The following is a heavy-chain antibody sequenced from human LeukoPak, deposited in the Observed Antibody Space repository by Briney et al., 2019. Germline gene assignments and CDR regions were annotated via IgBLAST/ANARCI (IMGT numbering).Heavy chain of an antibody. CDR2: ISAYNGNT. V-gene: IGHV1-18*01. Sequence: ASVKVSCKASGYTFTSYVISWVRQAPGQGLEWMGWISAYNGNTNYAQKLQGRVTMTTDTSTSTAYMELRSLRSDDTALYYCARVACAHCRVDDWGQGTLVTVSS. CDR1: GYTFTSYV. J-gene: IGHJ4*02. D-gene: IGHD2-21*02. CDR3: ARVACAHCRVDD.